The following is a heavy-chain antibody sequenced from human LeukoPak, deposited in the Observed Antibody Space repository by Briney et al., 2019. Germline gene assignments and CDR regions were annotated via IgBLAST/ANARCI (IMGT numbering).Heavy chain of an antibody. CDR1: GYTFTSYG. CDR2: ISAYNGNT. CDR3: VARTYYYGSGDPDY. J-gene: IGHJ4*02. Sequence: ASVKVSCKASGYTFTSYGISWVRQAPGQGLEWMGWISAYNGNTNYAQKLQGRVTMTRDMSTSTVYMELSSLRSEDTAVYYCVARTYYYGSGDPDYWGQGTLVTVSS. D-gene: IGHD3-10*01. V-gene: IGHV1-18*01.